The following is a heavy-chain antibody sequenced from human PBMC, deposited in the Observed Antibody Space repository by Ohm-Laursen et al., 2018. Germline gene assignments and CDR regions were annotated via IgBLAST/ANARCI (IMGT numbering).Heavy chain of an antibody. D-gene: IGHD3-10*01. CDR1: GGSISSYY. Sequence: SDTLSLTCTVSGGSISSYYWSWIRQPPGKGLEWIAFIYYSGSTNYNPSLKSRVTISVDTSKNQFSLKLNSVTAADTAVYYCARHESYGHFDYWGQGTLVTVSS. V-gene: IGHV4-59*08. J-gene: IGHJ4*02. CDR2: IYYSGST. CDR3: ARHESYGHFDY.